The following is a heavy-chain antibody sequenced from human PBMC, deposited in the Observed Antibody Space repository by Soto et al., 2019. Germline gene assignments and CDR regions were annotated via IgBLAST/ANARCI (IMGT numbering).Heavy chain of an antibody. Sequence: QVQQVQSGAEVKKPGASVKVSCKASGYTFTSYDINWVLQATGQGLEWMGWMNPNSGNTGYAQKFQGRVTMTRNTSISTAYMELSSLRSEDTSVYYCASPARNYDFWSSYSFDIWGQGTMVTVSS. D-gene: IGHD3-3*01. CDR2: MNPNSGNT. CDR3: ASPARNYDFWSSYSFDI. V-gene: IGHV1-8*01. J-gene: IGHJ3*02. CDR1: GYTFTSYD.